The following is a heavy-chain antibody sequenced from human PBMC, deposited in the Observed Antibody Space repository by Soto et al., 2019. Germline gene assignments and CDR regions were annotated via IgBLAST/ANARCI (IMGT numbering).Heavy chain of an antibody. CDR2: ISGSGGST. V-gene: IGHV3-23*01. CDR1: GFTFSSYA. Sequence: EVQLLESGGGLVQPGGSLRLSCAASGFTFSSYAMSWVRQAPGKGLEWVSAISGSGGSTYYADSVKGRFTISRDNSKNTLYLQMNSLRAEDTAVYYCAKALFAMIVVVTYGMDVWGQGTTGTVSS. CDR3: AKALFAMIVVVTYGMDV. D-gene: IGHD3-22*01. J-gene: IGHJ6*02.